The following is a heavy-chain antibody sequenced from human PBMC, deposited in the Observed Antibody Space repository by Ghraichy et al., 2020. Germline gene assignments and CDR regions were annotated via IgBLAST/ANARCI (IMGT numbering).Heavy chain of an antibody. Sequence: SETLSLTCTVSGASTSSYYWSWIRQPPGKGLEWIGYIYFSGNTNYNPSLKSRVTMSVDTSKNQFSLKLRSVTAADTAVYYCARLSTRGYYLDSINYFEYWGQGTLVTVSS. J-gene: IGHJ4*02. V-gene: IGHV4-59*01. CDR1: GASTSSYY. CDR2: IYFSGNT. D-gene: IGHD2-15*01. CDR3: ARLSTRGYYLDSINYFEY.